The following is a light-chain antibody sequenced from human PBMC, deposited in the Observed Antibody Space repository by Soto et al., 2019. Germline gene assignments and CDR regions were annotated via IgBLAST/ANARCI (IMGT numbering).Light chain of an antibody. CDR2: DVS. CDR1: ISDVGNYNY. J-gene: IGLJ1*01. V-gene: IGLV2-14*03. Sequence: QSVLTQPASVSGSPGQSITISCTGTISDVGNYNYVSWHQHHPGKAPKLMINDVSNRPSGVSSRFSGSKSGNTASLTISGLQAEDEADYYCSSYTSSDTYVFGTGTKVTVL. CDR3: SSYTSSDTYV.